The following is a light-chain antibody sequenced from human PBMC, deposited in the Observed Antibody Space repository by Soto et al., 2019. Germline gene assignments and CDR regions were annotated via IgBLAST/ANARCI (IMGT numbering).Light chain of an antibody. Sequence: QSALTQPASVSGSPGQSITISCTGTNSDVGTYNYVSWYQQHPGKAPKLLIYGVSNRPSGVSNRFSGSKSGNTDSLTISGLKHEDEADSYCASYTTSTTYVFGTGNKLTVL. V-gene: IGLV2-14*01. J-gene: IGLJ1*01. CDR3: ASYTTSTTYV. CDR1: NSDVGTYNY. CDR2: GVS.